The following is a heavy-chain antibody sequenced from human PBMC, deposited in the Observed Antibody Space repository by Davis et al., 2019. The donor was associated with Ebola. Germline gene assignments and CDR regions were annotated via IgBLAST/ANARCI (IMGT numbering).Heavy chain of an antibody. Sequence: AASVKVSCKASGYTFTSYGISWVRQAPGQRLEWMGWINAGNGNTKYSQKFQGRVTITRDTSASTAYMELSSLRSEDTAVYYCARGGIVVVVAATRVKNWFDPWGQGTLVTVSS. D-gene: IGHD2-15*01. CDR2: INAGNGNT. J-gene: IGHJ5*02. CDR3: ARGGIVVVVAATRVKNWFDP. CDR1: GYTFTSYG. V-gene: IGHV1-3*01.